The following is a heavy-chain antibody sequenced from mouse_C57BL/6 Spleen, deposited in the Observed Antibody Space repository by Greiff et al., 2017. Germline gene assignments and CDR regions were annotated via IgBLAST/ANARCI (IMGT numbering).Heavy chain of an antibody. Sequence: VQLQQSGPGLVQPSQSLSITCTVSGFSFTSYGVHWVRQSPGKGLEWLGVICRGGSTAYNAAFMSRLSITKANSKSQVFFKMNSLQAADTAIYYGAKDYYGSSYYAMDYWGQGTSVTVSA. D-gene: IGHD1-1*01. J-gene: IGHJ4*01. CDR2: ICRGGST. CDR1: GFSFTSYG. CDR3: AKDYYGSSYYAMDY. V-gene: IGHV2-5*01.